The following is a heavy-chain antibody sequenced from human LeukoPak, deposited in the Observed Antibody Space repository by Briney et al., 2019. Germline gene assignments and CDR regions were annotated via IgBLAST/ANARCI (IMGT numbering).Heavy chain of an antibody. V-gene: IGHV3-9*01. CDR2: ITWNGNNI. CDR1: GLSFNDYT. D-gene: IGHD3-22*01. CDR3: AKGSGYYYDRIFFDY. J-gene: IGHJ4*02. Sequence: PGGSLRLSCAASGLSFNDYTMHWVRQAPGKGLEWVSGITWNGNNIAYADSVKGRFTISRDNTRNTLYLQMNSLRPEDTALYYCAKGSGYYYDRIFFDYWGRGNLVTVSS.